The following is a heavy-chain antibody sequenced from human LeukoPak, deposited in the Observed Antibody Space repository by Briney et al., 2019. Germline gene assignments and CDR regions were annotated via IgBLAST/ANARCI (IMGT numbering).Heavy chain of an antibody. CDR3: ARGPIASSSPFDY. Sequence: SETLSLTCAVYGGSFSGYYWSWIRQPPGKGLEWIGYIYYSGTTNYNPSLKSRATISVDSSKNQFSLKLTSVSAADTAVYYCARGPIASSSPFDYWGQGTLVTVSS. V-gene: IGHV4-59*01. J-gene: IGHJ4*02. CDR2: IYYSGTT. D-gene: IGHD6-6*01. CDR1: GGSFSGYY.